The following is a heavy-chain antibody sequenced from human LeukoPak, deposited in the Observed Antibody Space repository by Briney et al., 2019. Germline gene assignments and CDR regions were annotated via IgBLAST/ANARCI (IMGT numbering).Heavy chain of an antibody. D-gene: IGHD3-10*01. CDR2: ISAYNGNT. V-gene: IGHV1-18*01. CDR1: GYTFTSYG. CDR3: ARLATMVRGVTVYYYYYMDV. Sequence: ASVKVSCKASGYTFTSYGISWVRQAPGQGLEWMGWISAYNGNTNYARKLQGRVTMTTDTSTSTAYMELRSLRSDDTAVYYCARLATMVRGVTVYYYYYMDVWGKGTTVTVSS. J-gene: IGHJ6*03.